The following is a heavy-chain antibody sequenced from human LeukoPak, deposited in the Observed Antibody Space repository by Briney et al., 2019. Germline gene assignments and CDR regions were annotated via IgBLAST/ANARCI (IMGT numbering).Heavy chain of an antibody. CDR1: GYTFTGYY. J-gene: IGHJ4*02. Sequence: GASVKVSCKASGYTFTGYYMHWVRQAPGQGLEWMGWINPNSGGTNYAQKFQGRVTMTRATSISTAYMELSRLRSDDTAVYYCARDSYGDYPYYFDYWGQGTLVTVSS. CDR3: ARDSYGDYPYYFDY. V-gene: IGHV1-2*02. CDR2: INPNSGGT. D-gene: IGHD4-17*01.